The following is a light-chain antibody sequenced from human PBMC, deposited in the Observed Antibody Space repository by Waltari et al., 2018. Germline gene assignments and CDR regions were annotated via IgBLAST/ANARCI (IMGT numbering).Light chain of an antibody. V-gene: IGLV1-47*01. Sequence: TPGQGVIISCSGSSSNLGTNYLYWYQQLPGTAPRLLIYRNNQRPSGVPDRFSGSKSGTSASLAISGLRSEDEADYYCATWDDSLRAHVFGTGTKVTVL. CDR2: RNN. J-gene: IGLJ1*01. CDR1: SSNLGTNY. CDR3: ATWDDSLRAHV.